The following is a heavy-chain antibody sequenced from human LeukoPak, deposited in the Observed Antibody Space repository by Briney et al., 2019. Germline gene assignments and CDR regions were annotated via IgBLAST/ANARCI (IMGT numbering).Heavy chain of an antibody. J-gene: IGHJ4*02. CDR1: AGSISSNSYF. CDR2: IFYSGST. V-gene: IGHV4-39*01. D-gene: IGHD3-16*01. Sequence: SETLSLTCTVSAGSISSNSYFWGWFRQPPGKGLEWIGSIFYSGSTYYNPSLKSPVTISVDTTKNQFSLKLKSVTAADTAVYYCARLWGIVGSGDYWGQGTLVTVSS. CDR3: ARLWGIVGSGDY.